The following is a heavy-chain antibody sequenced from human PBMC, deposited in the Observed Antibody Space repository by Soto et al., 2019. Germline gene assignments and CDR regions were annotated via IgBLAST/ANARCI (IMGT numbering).Heavy chain of an antibody. CDR2: INAGNGNT. D-gene: IGHD3-10*01. CDR1: GYTFTSYA. CDR3: ARSTMVRGVSP. J-gene: IGHJ5*02. Sequence: QVQLVQSGAEVKKPGASGKVSCKASGYTFTSYAMHWVRQAPGQRLEWMGWINAGNGNTKYSQKFQGRVTITRDTSASTAYMELSSLRSEDTAVYYCARSTMVRGVSPLGQGTLVTVSS. V-gene: IGHV1-3*01.